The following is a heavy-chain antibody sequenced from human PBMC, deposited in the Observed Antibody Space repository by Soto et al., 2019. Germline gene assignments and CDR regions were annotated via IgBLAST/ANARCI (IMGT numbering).Heavy chain of an antibody. CDR3: ARVLGYCSSTSCYPFDP. Sequence: QVQLVQSGAEVKKPGSSVKVSCTASGGTFSSYAISWVRQAPGQGLEWMGGIIPIFGTANYAQKFQGRVTITADKSTSTAYMELSSLRSEDTAVYYCARVLGYCSSTSCYPFDPWGQGTLVTVSS. CDR1: GGTFSSYA. J-gene: IGHJ5*02. D-gene: IGHD2-2*01. V-gene: IGHV1-69*06. CDR2: IIPIFGTA.